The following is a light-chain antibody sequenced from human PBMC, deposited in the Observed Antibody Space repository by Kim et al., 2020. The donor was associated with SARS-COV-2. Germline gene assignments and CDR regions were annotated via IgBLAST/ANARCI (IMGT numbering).Light chain of an antibody. Sequence: DIQMTQSPSTLSASIGDRVTITCRASQTIGSWLAWYKQKPGKAPELLIFQASNLETGVPSRFSCGGSGTEFTLTIRSLQPDDFATYYCQNYDSDSTFGQGTKVDIK. J-gene: IGKJ1*01. CDR1: QTIGSW. CDR3: QNYDSDST. V-gene: IGKV1-5*03. CDR2: QAS.